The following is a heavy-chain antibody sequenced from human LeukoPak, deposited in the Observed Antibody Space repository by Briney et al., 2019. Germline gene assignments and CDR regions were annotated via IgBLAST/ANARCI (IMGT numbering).Heavy chain of an antibody. CDR2: IIPIFGTT. CDR3: ARENDSRDPPHFDY. Sequence: GSSVKVSCKASGGTFNSYAISWVRQAPGQGLEWTGGIIPIFGTTNYARKFRGRVTLTADKSTRTAYMELSSLRSEDTAVYYCARENDSRDPPHFDYWGQGTLVTVSS. V-gene: IGHV1-69*06. D-gene: IGHD3-16*01. J-gene: IGHJ4*02. CDR1: GGTFNSYA.